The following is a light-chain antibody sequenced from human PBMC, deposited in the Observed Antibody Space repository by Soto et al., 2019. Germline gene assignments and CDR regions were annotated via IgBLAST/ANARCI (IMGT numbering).Light chain of an antibody. CDR2: DSE. V-gene: IGLV1-51*01. CDR1: DYNIGNNY. J-gene: IGLJ1*01. Sequence: QSVLTQPPSVSAAPGQKVTISCSGSDYNIGNNYVSWYQQFPGTAPKLLIYDSEKRPSEIPDRFSGSQSGTSATLGITGLQTGDEADDYCGTLDRSLSAYVFGPGTKLTVL. CDR3: GTLDRSLSAYV.